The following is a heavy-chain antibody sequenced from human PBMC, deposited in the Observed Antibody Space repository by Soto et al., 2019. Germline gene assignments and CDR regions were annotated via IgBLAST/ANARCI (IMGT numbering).Heavy chain of an antibody. CDR1: GFTFSRYG. CDR3: ARDREQWLVGYYFDY. V-gene: IGHV3-33*01. Sequence: GGSLRLSCAASGFTFSRYGMHWVRQAPCRGLEWVAVTWYDGSNIYYADSVKGRFTISRDNSKDTLDLQMNSLRAEDTAVYYCARDREQWLVGYYFDYWGQGTLVTVSS. CDR2: TWYDGSNI. J-gene: IGHJ4*02. D-gene: IGHD6-19*01.